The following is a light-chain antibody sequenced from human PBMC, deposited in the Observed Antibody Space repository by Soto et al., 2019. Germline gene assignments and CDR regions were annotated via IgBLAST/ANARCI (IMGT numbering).Light chain of an antibody. Sequence: EIVMTQSPATLSVSPGERATLSCRAGQSVSSYLAWYQQKPGQAPSLLIYGASTRATGIPVRFSGSGSGTEFTLTISSLQSEDFAVYYCQQYNNWPRTFGQGTKVEI. CDR1: QSVSSY. CDR2: GAS. CDR3: QQYNNWPRT. V-gene: IGKV3-15*01. J-gene: IGKJ1*01.